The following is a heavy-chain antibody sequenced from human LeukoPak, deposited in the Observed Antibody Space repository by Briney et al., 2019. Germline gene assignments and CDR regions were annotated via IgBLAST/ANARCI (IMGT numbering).Heavy chain of an antibody. CDR1: GYTFTSYG. CDR2: ISAYDGNT. Sequence: ASVKVSCKASGYTFTSYGIGWVRQAPGQGLEWMGWISAYDGNTNYAQKLQSRLTMTTDTCTSTADIELMSRRSDDTAVYYCARTHPPHYSSGGYLYFDDWGQGTLVSVSS. D-gene: IGHD6-19*01. V-gene: IGHV1-18*01. J-gene: IGHJ4*02. CDR3: ARTHPPHYSSGGYLYFDD.